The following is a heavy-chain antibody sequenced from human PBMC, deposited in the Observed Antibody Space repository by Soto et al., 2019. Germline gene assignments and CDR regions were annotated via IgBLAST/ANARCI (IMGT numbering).Heavy chain of an antibody. D-gene: IGHD4-4*01. CDR2: IDPSDSYT. CDR1: GYSFTSYW. V-gene: IGHV5-10-1*01. Sequence: PGESLKISCKCSGYSFTSYWISWVRQMPGKGLEWMGRIDPSDSYTNYSPSFQGHVTISADKSISTAYLQWSSLKASDTAMYYWARLSLHQAYYYGMDVWGQGTTVTVSS. J-gene: IGHJ6*02. CDR3: ARLSLHQAYYYGMDV.